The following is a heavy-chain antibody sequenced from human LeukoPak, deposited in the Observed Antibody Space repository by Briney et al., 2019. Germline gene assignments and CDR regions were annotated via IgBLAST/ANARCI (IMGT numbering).Heavy chain of an antibody. CDR3: AMGVTTSLFDL. CDR2: IYYSGST. D-gene: IGHD4-17*01. J-gene: IGHJ2*01. Sequence: SETLSLTCTVSGGSISSYYWSWIRQPPGKGLEWIGYIYYSGSTNYNPSLKSRVTISVDTSKNQFSLKLSSVTAADTAVYYCAMGVTTSLFDLWGRGTLVTVSS. CDR1: GGSISSYY. V-gene: IGHV4-59*01.